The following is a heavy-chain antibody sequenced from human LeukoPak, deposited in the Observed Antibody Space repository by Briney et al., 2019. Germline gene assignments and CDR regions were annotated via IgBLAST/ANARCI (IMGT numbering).Heavy chain of an antibody. D-gene: IGHD6-19*01. J-gene: IGHJ4*02. CDR1: GASTSDKY. CDR2: IYNSRNT. Sequence: SETLSLTCSASGASTSDKYWSWIRQSPGRTLEWIGHIYNSRNTKYNPSLTSRVTISVDTSKNQFSLSLTSVTAADTAMYYCAQTTGWPGFDFWGLGALVTVSS. CDR3: AQTTGWPGFDF. V-gene: IGHV4-59*08.